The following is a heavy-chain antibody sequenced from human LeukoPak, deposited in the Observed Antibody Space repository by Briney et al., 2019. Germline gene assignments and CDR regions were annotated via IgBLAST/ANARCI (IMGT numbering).Heavy chain of an antibody. V-gene: IGHV1-2*02. CDR3: ARGSSSWTTWDC. J-gene: IGHJ4*02. CDR2: INPNSGGT. D-gene: IGHD6-13*01. CDR1: GYTFTGYY. Sequence: ASVKVSCKASGYTFTGYYMHWVRQAPGQGLEWMGWINPNSGGTNYAQKFQGRVTMTRDTSISTAFMELSRLRSDDTAVYYCARGSSSWTTWDCWGQGTLVTVSS.